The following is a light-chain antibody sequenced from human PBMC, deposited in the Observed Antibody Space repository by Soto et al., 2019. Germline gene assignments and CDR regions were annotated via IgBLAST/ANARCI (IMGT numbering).Light chain of an antibody. J-gene: IGKJ5*01. CDR1: QSVSSY. CDR3: QPRSNYPPIT. CDR2: DAS. V-gene: IGKV3-11*01. Sequence: EIVLTQSPATLSLSPGERATLSCRASQSVSSYLAWYQHKPGQAPRLLIYDASNRATGIPARFSGSGSGTDFTLTISSLEHQDFAVYYCQPRSNYPPITFGQGTRLEIK.